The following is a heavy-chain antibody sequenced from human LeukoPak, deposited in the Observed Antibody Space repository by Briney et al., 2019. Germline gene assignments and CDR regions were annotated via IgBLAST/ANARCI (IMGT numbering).Heavy chain of an antibody. D-gene: IGHD2-2*01. CDR2: INPSGGRT. CDR3: ASDGAYQPPRY. Sequence: ASVKVSCKASGYVFTSYYIHWMRQAPGQGLEWMGKINPSGGRTNYAQKFQDRVTLTSDTSTSTAYMDLSSLRFEDTAVYYCASDGAYQPPRYWGQGTLVTVSS. J-gene: IGHJ4*02. CDR1: GYVFTSYY. V-gene: IGHV1-46*01.